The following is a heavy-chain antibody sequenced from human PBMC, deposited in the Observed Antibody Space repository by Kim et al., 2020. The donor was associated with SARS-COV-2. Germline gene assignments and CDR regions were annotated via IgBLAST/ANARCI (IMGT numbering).Heavy chain of an antibody. Sequence: ASVKVSCKASGYTFTSYAMHWVRQAPGQRLEWMGWINAGNGNTKYSQKFQGRVTITRDTSASTAYMELSSLRSEDTAVYYCARDPVISRSIVVVPAAMRYYYYGMDVWGQGTTVTVSS. D-gene: IGHD2-2*01. J-gene: IGHJ6*02. CDR2: INAGNGNT. CDR3: ARDPVISRSIVVVPAAMRYYYYGMDV. V-gene: IGHV1-3*01. CDR1: GYTFTSYA.